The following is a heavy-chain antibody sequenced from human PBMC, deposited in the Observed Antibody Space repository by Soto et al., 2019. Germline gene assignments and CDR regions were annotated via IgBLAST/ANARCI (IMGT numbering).Heavy chain of an antibody. V-gene: IGHV3-48*01. CDR1: GFTFSSYS. D-gene: IGHD3-3*01. Sequence: GGSLRLSCVASGFTFSSYSMNWVRQAPGKGLEWISYISSSSSTIYYADSVKGRFTISRDNAKNSLYLQMNSLRAEDTAVYYFLRDFPIWPPVMDVWGQGTTVTVSS. CDR3: LRDFPIWPPVMDV. CDR2: ISSSSSTI. J-gene: IGHJ6*02.